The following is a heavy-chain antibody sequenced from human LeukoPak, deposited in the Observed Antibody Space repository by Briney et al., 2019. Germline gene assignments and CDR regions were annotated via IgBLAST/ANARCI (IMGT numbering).Heavy chain of an antibody. CDR1: GFTFSSYG. J-gene: IGHJ4*02. CDR3: AKDLELSGTHIPYC. D-gene: IGHD1-26*01. CDR2: ISYDGSNK. Sequence: GGSLRLSCAASGFTFSSYGMPWVRQAPGKGLEWVAVISYDGSNKYYAESVKGRFTISRDNSKNTLSLQMNSLRAEDTSFYYCAKDLELSGTHIPYCWGQGTLVTVSS. V-gene: IGHV3-30*18.